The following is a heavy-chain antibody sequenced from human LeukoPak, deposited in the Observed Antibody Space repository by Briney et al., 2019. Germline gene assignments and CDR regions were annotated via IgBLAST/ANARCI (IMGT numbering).Heavy chain of an antibody. D-gene: IGHD3-9*01. Sequence: GSLRLSCAASGFTVSSNYMSWVRQPPGKGLEWIGSIYYSGSTYYNPSLKSGVTISVDTSKNQFSLKLSSVTAADTAVYYCARALYYDILTGYYMTYYFDYWGQGTLVTVSS. CDR3: ARALYYDILTGYYMTYYFDY. CDR2: IYYSGST. J-gene: IGHJ4*02. CDR1: GFTVSSNY. V-gene: IGHV4-39*07.